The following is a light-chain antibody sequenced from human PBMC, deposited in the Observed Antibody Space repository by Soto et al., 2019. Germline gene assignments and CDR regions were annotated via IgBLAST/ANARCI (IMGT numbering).Light chain of an antibody. CDR3: QQYGSSPPEYT. J-gene: IGKJ2*01. Sequence: EIVVTQSPGTLSLSPGERAILSCRASQSVSSTYLAWYQQKPGQAPRLLIYGASSRAAGIPDRFSGSGSGTDFTLTISRLEPEDFAVYYCQQYGSSPPEYTFGQGTKLEIK. CDR1: QSVSSTY. CDR2: GAS. V-gene: IGKV3-20*01.